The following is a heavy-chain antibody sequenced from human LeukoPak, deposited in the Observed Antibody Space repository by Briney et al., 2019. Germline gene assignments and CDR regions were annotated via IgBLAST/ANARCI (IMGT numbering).Heavy chain of an antibody. D-gene: IGHD3-3*01. Sequence: GGFLRLSCAASGFTFSSYSMNWVRQAPGKGLEWVSSISSSSSYIYYADSVKGRFTISRDNAKNSLYLQMNSLRAEDTAVYYCAREGTIFGVVIETLDYWGQGTLVTVSS. CDR1: GFTFSSYS. J-gene: IGHJ4*02. CDR3: AREGTIFGVVIETLDY. CDR2: ISSSSSYI. V-gene: IGHV3-21*01.